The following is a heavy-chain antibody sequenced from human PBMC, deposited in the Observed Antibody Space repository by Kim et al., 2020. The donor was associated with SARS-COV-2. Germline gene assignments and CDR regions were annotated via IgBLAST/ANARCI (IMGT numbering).Heavy chain of an antibody. V-gene: IGHV3-23*01. CDR1: GFTFSSYA. Sequence: GGSLRLSCAASGFTFSSYAMSWVRQAPGKGLEWVSAISGSGGSTYYADSVKGRFTISRDNSKNTLYLQMNSLRAEDTAVYYCAKSEQQLRWYYYYMDVWGKGTTVTVSS. J-gene: IGHJ6*03. CDR2: ISGSGGST. D-gene: IGHD6-13*01. CDR3: AKSEQQLRWYYYYMDV.